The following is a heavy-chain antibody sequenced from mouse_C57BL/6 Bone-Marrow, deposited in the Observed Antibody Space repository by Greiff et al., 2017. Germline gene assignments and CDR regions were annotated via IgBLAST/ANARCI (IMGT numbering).Heavy chain of an antibody. CDR1: GYTFTDYE. CDR2: IDPETGGT. D-gene: IGHD2-3*01. V-gene: IGHV1-15*01. J-gene: IGHJ3*01. CDR3: TRYDKGGFAY. Sequence: VQLQESGAELVRPGASVTLSCKASGYTFTDYEMHWVKQTPVHGLAWIGAIDPETGGTAYNQKFKGKAILTADKSSSTAYMELRSLTSEDSAVYYCTRYDKGGFAYWGQGTLVTVSA.